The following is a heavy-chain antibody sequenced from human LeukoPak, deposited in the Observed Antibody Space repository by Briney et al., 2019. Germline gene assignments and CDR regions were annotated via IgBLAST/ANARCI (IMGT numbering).Heavy chain of an antibody. Sequence: PGGSLRLSCVASGFTFHNYEMNWVRQAPGKGLEWVSSISSSSSYIYYADSVKGRFTISRVNAKNSLYLQMNSLRAEDTAVYYCARDSGTWIHDYMDVWGKGTTVTVSS. V-gene: IGHV3-21*01. J-gene: IGHJ6*03. CDR1: GFTFHNYE. D-gene: IGHD5-18*01. CDR2: ISSSSSYI. CDR3: ARDSGTWIHDYMDV.